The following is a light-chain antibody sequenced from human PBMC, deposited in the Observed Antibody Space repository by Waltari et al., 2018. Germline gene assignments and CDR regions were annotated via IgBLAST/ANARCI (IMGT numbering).Light chain of an antibody. CDR1: RGLNVGSYT. CDR2: YKSDSDK. Sequence: QAVLTQPASLSPSPGASASLTCTLLRGLNVGSYTIYWYQQKPGSPPQFLLSYKSDSDKQQGSGVPSRFSGFKDASANAGILLISGLQSEDEADYYCMIWHSSTWVFGGGTKLTVL. CDR3: MIWHSSTWV. J-gene: IGLJ3*02. V-gene: IGLV5-45*01.